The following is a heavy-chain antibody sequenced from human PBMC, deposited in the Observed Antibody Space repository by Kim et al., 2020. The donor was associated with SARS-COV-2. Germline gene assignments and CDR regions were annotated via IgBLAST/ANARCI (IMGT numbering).Heavy chain of an antibody. CDR1: GGSISSYY. J-gene: IGHJ6*02. CDR3: ARDGVRGYCSGGSCNGMDV. CDR2: IYTSGST. Sequence: SETLSLTCTVSGGSISSYYWSWIRQPAGKGLEWIGRIYTSGSTNYNPSLKSRVTMSVDTSKNQFSLKLSSVTAADTAVYYCARDGVRGYCSGGSCNGMDVWGQGTTVTVSS. V-gene: IGHV4-4*07. D-gene: IGHD2-15*01.